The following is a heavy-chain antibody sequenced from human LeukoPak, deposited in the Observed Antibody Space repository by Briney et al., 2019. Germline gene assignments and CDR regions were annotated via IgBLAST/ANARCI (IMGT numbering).Heavy chain of an antibody. Sequence: GGSLRLSCAASGFTFSSYGMHWVRQAPGKGLEWVAVIWYDGSNKYYADSVKGRFTISRDNSKNALYLQMNSLRAEDTAVYYCAKDFYYDSSGSNPRQGPLFDPWGQGTLVTVSS. CDR3: AKDFYYDSSGSNPRQGPLFDP. J-gene: IGHJ5*02. V-gene: IGHV3-33*06. CDR1: GFTFSSYG. D-gene: IGHD3-22*01. CDR2: IWYDGSNK.